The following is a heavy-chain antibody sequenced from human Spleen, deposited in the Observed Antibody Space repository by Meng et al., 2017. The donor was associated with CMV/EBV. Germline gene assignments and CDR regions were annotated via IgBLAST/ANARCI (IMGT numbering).Heavy chain of an antibody. CDR3: AALPNSWFDP. CDR2: LIPMLRIA. J-gene: IGHJ5*02. Sequence: SCQASADSFRSYTITWVRQAPGQGLEWLGRLIPMLRIANYAHKFQGRIPITANTSTSTVYMELSSLRSDATAVYYCAALPNSWFDPWGQGTLVTVSS. CDR1: ADSFRSYT. V-gene: IGHV1-69*02.